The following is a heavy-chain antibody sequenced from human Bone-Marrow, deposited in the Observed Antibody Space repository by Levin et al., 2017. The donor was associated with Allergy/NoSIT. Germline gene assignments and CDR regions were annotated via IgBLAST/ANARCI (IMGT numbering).Heavy chain of an antibody. Sequence: GESLKISCAASGFTFSSHAMSWVRQAPGKGLEWVSTLSSSGAGTNYADSVKGRFTISRDNSKNTVYLQMNSLRVEDTAVYFCAKVAIFGVVLWAFDIWGQGTMVTVSS. D-gene: IGHD3-3*01. V-gene: IGHV3-23*01. CDR3: AKVAIFGVVLWAFDI. J-gene: IGHJ3*02. CDR1: GFTFSSHA. CDR2: LSSSGAGT.